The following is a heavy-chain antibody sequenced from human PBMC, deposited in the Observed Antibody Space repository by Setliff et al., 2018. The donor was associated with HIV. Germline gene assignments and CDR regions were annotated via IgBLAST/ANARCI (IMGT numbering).Heavy chain of an antibody. D-gene: IGHD6-19*01. V-gene: IGHV3-48*04. J-gene: IGHJ3*02. CDR1: GFTFSPYW. CDR2: ISSSGSTI. Sequence: GVLRLSCAASGFTFSPYWMHWVRQAPGKGLEWVSYISSSGSTIYYADSVKGRFTISRDNAKNTLYLQMNSLRGEDTAVYYCARHSDWYGNDAFDIWGQGTRVTVSS. CDR3: ARHSDWYGNDAFDI.